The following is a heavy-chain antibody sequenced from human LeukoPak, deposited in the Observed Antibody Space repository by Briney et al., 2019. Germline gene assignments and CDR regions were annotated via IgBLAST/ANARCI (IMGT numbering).Heavy chain of an antibody. CDR1: GYTFTTYD. Sequence: ASVKVSCKASGYTFTTYDINWVRQATGQGLEWMGWMNPNSGNTGYAQKFQGRVTITMNTSISTAYMELSSLRSEDAAVYYCAREDSLSMDVWGKGTTVTVSS. CDR2: MNPNSGNT. CDR3: AREDSLSMDV. V-gene: IGHV1-8*03. J-gene: IGHJ6*03. D-gene: IGHD2-21*01.